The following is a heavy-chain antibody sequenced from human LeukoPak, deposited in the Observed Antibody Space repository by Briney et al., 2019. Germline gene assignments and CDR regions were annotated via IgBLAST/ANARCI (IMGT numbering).Heavy chain of an antibody. Sequence: SETLSLTCTVSGGSLSSYYWSWIRQPPGKGLEWIGYIYYSGSTNYNPSLKSRVTISVDTSKNQFSLKLSSVTAADTAVYYCARRGMVGYCSSTSCYGGDYFDYWGQGTLVTVSS. J-gene: IGHJ4*02. CDR1: GGSLSSYY. CDR2: IYYSGST. CDR3: ARRGMVGYCSSTSCYGGDYFDY. D-gene: IGHD2-2*01. V-gene: IGHV4-59*08.